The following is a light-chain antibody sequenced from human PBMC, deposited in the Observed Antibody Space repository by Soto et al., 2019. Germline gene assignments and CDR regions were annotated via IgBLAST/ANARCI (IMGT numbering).Light chain of an antibody. CDR2: GAS. J-gene: IGKJ2*01. V-gene: IGKV3-20*01. CDR1: QSVSSSY. CDR3: QQYGNSPQNT. Sequence: EIVLTKSPGTLYLSPGERATPSGRASQSVSSSYLAWYQQKPGQAHRILIYGASSRATGIPDRFSGSGSGTDFTLTISRLEPEDFAVYFFQQYGNSPQNTFGQGTKVAIK.